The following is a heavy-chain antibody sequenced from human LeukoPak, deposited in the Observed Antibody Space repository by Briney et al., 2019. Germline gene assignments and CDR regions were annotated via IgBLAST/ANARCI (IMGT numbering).Heavy chain of an antibody. V-gene: IGHV3-23*01. J-gene: IGHJ4*02. Sequence: PGGSLRLSCAASGFTFSTYAMSWVRQAPGKGLEWVSAISGSGGSTYYADSVKGRFTISRDNSKNTLYLQMNSLRAEDTAVYYCAKDKGIAVANFDYWGQGTLVTVSS. CDR1: GFTFSTYA. CDR2: ISGSGGST. D-gene: IGHD6-19*01. CDR3: AKDKGIAVANFDY.